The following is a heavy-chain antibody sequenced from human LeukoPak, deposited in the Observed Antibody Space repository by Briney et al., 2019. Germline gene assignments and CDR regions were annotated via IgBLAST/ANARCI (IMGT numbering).Heavy chain of an antibody. J-gene: IGHJ6*02. CDR3: AAVRVHFDSSGYPYYYYCGMDA. CDR2: FDLEDGET. Sequence: ASVKVSCKVSGYTLTELSMHWIRQVPGKGLEWMGGFDLEDGETVTAQKFQGRVTVTTDTATDTASMDLSSLKSEDTAVYYCAAVRVHFDSSGYPYYYYCGMDAWGQGTTVTVSS. CDR1: GYTLTELS. D-gene: IGHD3-22*01. V-gene: IGHV1-24*01.